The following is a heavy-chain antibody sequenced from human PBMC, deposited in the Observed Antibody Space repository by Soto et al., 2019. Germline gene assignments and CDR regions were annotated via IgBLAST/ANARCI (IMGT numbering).Heavy chain of an antibody. CDR2: IIPILGIA. CDR1: GGTFSSYT. V-gene: IGHV1-69*08. CDR3: ERDHDSSGYYRNWFDP. J-gene: IGHJ5*02. Sequence: QVQLVQSGAEVKKPGSSVKVSCKASGGTFSSYTISWVRQAPGQGLEWMGRIIPILGIANYAQKFQGRVTITADKSTSTAYMELSSLRSEDTAVYYCERDHDSSGYYRNWFDPWGQGTLVTVSS. D-gene: IGHD3-22*01.